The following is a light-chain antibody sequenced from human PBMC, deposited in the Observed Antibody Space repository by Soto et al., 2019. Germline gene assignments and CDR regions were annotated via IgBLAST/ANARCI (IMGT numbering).Light chain of an antibody. V-gene: IGKV3-11*01. CDR2: DAS. J-gene: IGKJ1*01. CDR1: QSVSSY. CDR3: QQRSNWPRT. Sequence: EIVLTQSPATLSLSPGERATLSCRASQSVSSYLAWYQQKPGQAHRLLIYDASNRATGIPARFSGIGSGTDCTLDSSSLEPEDVAVYYCQQRSNWPRTVGQGTKVEIK.